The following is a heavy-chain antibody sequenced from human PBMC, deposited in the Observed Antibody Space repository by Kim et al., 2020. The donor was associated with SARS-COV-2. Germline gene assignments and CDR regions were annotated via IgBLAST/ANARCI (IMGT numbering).Heavy chain of an antibody. D-gene: IGHD2-15*01. V-gene: IGHV3-9*01. CDR2: ISWNSGSI. CDR3: ARLELGYCSGGSCSEDYG. Sequence: GGSLRLSCAASGFTFDDYAMHWVRQAPGKGLEWVSGISWNSGSIGYADSVKGRFTISRDNAKNSLYLQMNSLRAEDTALYYCARLELGYCSGGSCSEDYG. J-gene: IGHJ6*01. CDR1: GFTFDDYA.